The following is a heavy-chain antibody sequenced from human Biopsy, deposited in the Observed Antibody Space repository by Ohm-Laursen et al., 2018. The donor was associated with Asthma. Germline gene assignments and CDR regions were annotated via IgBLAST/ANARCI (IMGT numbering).Heavy chain of an antibody. CDR2: IYWIDDK. V-gene: IGHV2-5*01. CDR1: GLSLKIGAVG. D-gene: IGHD3/OR15-3a*01. Sequence: PTQTLTLTCTFSGLSLKIGAVGVGWIRQPPGKAPECLAVIYWIDDKYYSPSLRNRLTVSKDTSRNRVVLAMTNMEPRDTATYFCARAIRLEDFLTGSFTSYFDNWVRGTLVSVS. J-gene: IGHJ4*01. CDR3: ARAIRLEDFLTGSFTSYFDN.